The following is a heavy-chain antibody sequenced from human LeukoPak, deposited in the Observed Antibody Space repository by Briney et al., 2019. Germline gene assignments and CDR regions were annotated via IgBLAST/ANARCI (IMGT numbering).Heavy chain of an antibody. CDR2: ISGSGGST. Sequence: PGGSLRLPCAASGFTFSSYAMSWVRQAPGKGLEWVSAISGSGGSTYYADSVKGRFTISRDNSKNTLYLQMNSLRAEDTAVYYCAGSYGSGSYYPPLFDYWGQGTLVTVSS. CDR1: GFTFSSYA. V-gene: IGHV3-23*01. CDR3: AGSYGSGSYYPPLFDY. J-gene: IGHJ4*02. D-gene: IGHD3-10*01.